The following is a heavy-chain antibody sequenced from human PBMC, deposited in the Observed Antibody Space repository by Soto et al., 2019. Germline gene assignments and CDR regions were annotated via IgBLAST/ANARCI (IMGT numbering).Heavy chain of an antibody. CDR1: GDSLRRGFHH. D-gene: IGHD2-8*01. J-gene: IGHJ4*02. V-gene: IGHV4-31*03. Sequence: QVQLQESGSGLLKPSQTLSLDCSVSGDSLRRGFHHWSWIRQTPGKGLQLIGYIDTNGDTHYDPSLRNRLNMSIVTTESRFSLKVTSVTAADMAVYYCARGTVYYCPNDKCGFFFDHWGQGALVTVTS. CDR3: ARGTVYYCPNDKCGFFFDH. CDR2: IDTNGDT.